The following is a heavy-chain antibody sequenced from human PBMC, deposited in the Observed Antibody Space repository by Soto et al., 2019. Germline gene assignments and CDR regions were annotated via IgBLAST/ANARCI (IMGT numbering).Heavy chain of an antibody. D-gene: IGHD3-16*01. CDR3: ARGALGSYYFDY. V-gene: IGHV3-74*01. CDR2: IKYDATST. Sequence: EVQLVESGGGLFQPGGSLRLSCAASGFTFNNYWIHWVRQAPGKGLVWVSRIKYDATSTNYADSVKGRFSISRDNAKNTVYLPMTRLRGDDTAVYYCARGALGSYYFDYWGQGTLVTVSS. CDR1: GFTFNNYW. J-gene: IGHJ4*02.